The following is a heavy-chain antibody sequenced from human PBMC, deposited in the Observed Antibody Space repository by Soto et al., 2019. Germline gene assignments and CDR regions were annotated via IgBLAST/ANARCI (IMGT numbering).Heavy chain of an antibody. Sequence: QITLKESGPTLVKPTQSLTLTCTFSGFSLSTSGVGVGWIRQPPGKALEWLALIYWDNDKRHSPSLKSRLTITKDTSKNHVVLTVTNMDPVDTATYYCSHFTTLYGLDVWGQGTTVTVSS. CDR2: IYWDNDK. J-gene: IGHJ6*02. CDR1: GFSLSTSGVG. CDR3: SHFTTLYGLDV. D-gene: IGHD3-3*01. V-gene: IGHV2-5*02.